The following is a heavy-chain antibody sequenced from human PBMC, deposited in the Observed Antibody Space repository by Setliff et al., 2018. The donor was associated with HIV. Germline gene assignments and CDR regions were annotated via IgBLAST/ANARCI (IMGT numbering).Heavy chain of an antibody. D-gene: IGHD4-17*01. V-gene: IGHV4-59*12. CDR3: AIFFVTSVTTQDH. J-gene: IGHJ4*02. CDR2: IYNSEMI. Sequence: SETLSLTCIVSGASISSDTWSWIRQPPGKGLQWIGFIYNSEMINYNPSLKSRVTILQDTSKRQFSLRMTSVTAADTAVYYCAIFFVTSVTTQDHWGQGTLVTVSS. CDR1: GASISSDT.